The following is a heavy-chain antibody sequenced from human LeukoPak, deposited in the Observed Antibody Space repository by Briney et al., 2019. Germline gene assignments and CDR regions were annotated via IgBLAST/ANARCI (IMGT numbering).Heavy chain of an antibody. V-gene: IGHV3-7*01. Sequence: GGSLRLSCAASGFTLSSYWMSWVRQAPGKGMEWVANIKQEGSEKYYVDSVKGRFTISRDNAKNSLYLQMNSLRAEDTAVYYCARDRTEDDAFDIWGQGTMVTVSS. CDR1: GFTLSSYW. D-gene: IGHD1-14*01. J-gene: IGHJ3*02. CDR2: IKQEGSEK. CDR3: ARDRTEDDAFDI.